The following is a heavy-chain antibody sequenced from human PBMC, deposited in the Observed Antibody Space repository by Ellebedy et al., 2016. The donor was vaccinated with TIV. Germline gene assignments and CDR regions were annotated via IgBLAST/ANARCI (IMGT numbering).Heavy chain of an antibody. D-gene: IGHD3-10*01. CDR2: ISSDGSNK. CDR3: ARGGSSGSSDY. CDR1: GFTFTSHG. Sequence: GESLKISXVASGFTFTSHGIYWVRQAPGKGLEWVAVISSDGSNKYYADSVKGRFTISRDSSKNTLYLQMNSLRTDDMAVYYCARGGSSGSSDYWGQGTLVTVSS. J-gene: IGHJ4*02. V-gene: IGHV3-30*03.